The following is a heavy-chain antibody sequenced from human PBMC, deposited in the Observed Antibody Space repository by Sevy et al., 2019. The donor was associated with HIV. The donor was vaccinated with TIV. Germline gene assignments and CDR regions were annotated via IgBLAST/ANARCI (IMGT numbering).Heavy chain of an antibody. CDR2: IGLYNGNS. D-gene: IGHD3-10*01. V-gene: IGHV1-18*01. J-gene: IGHJ4*02. Sequence: ASVKVSCKASGYTFSSNGITWVRQAPGQWLEWMGWIGLYNGNSNYAQKFRDRVTMTADTSTSTAYMELRSLRSDDTAVYYCARVPTYYYGSATYFDSWGQGSLVTVSS. CDR3: ARVPTYYYGSATYFDS. CDR1: GYTFSSNG.